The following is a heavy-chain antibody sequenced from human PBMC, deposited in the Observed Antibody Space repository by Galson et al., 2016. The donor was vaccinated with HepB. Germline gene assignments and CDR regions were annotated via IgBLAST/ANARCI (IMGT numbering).Heavy chain of an antibody. CDR1: RFPISWSS. V-gene: IGHV3-23*01. J-gene: IGHJ4*02. Sequence: SLRLSCAASRFPISWSSMHWVHQAPGKGLKYISAISGSGGGTYYADSVKGRFTISRDNSKNTLYLQMNSLRVEDAAVYYCAKGWSDYWGQGTLVTVSS. CDR3: AKGWSDY. D-gene: IGHD2-15*01. CDR2: ISGSGGGT.